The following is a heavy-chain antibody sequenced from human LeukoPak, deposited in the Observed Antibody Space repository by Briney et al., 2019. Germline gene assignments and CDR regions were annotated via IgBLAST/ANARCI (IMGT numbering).Heavy chain of an antibody. CDR3: ARSNARDGYNFGY. V-gene: IGHV4-59*08. J-gene: IGHJ4*02. CDR1: GGSISSSY. CDR2: FYYSGAT. Sequence: SETLSLTCTVSGGSISSSYWSWIRQPPGKGLEWIGYFYYSGATNYNPSPKSRVTISVDTSKTQLSLKMTSMTAADTAVYYCARSNARDGYNFGYWGQGTLVTVSS. D-gene: IGHD5-24*01.